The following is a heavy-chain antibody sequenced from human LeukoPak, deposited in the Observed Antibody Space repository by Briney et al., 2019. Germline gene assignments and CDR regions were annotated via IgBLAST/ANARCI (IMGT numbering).Heavy chain of an antibody. Sequence: PSETLSLTCTVSGGSISSGDYHWNWLRQPPGKGLEWIGFIHDSGSTLYNPSLKSRIIISRDVSRNQFSLQLTSVTAADTAVYYCARGFGSGNYYYGWFDPWGQGALVTVSS. D-gene: IGHD3-10*01. J-gene: IGHJ5*02. CDR3: ARGFGSGNYYYGWFDP. V-gene: IGHV4-30-4*01. CDR1: GGSISSGDYH. CDR2: IHDSGST.